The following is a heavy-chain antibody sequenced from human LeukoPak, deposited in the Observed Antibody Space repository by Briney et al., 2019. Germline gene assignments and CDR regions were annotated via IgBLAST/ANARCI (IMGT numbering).Heavy chain of an antibody. CDR3: AKDADRGTHYVDY. J-gene: IGHJ4*02. CDR2: ISWDGGST. Sequence: PGGSLRLSCAASGFTFADYSMHWVRQAPGKGLEWVSLISWDGGSTYYADSVKGRFTISRDNSKNTLYLQMNSLRTEDTALYYCAKDADRGTHYVDYWGQGNLGTVSS. D-gene: IGHD1-1*01. V-gene: IGHV3-43*01. CDR1: GFTFADYS.